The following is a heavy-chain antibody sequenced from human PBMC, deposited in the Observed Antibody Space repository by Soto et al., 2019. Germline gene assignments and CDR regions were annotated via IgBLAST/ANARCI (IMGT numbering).Heavy chain of an antibody. Sequence: GGSLRLSCAASGFTFTRYSMNWVRQAPGKGFEWVSSISSTTHYIYYADSMRGRFTISRDNAKNAVYLEMNSLRAEDTAVYYCARESEDLTSNFDYWGQGTLVTVSS. CDR1: GFTFTRYS. V-gene: IGHV3-21*06. J-gene: IGHJ4*02. CDR2: ISSTTHYI. CDR3: ARESEDLTSNFDY.